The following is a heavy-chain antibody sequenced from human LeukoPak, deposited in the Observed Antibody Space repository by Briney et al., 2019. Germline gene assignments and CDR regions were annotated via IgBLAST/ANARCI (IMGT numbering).Heavy chain of an antibody. D-gene: IGHD5-24*01. CDR1: GFNFHDHA. J-gene: IGHJ4*02. CDR2: LDNKPYEGGL. V-gene: IGHV3-49*03. Sequence: GRSLRLSCTGSGFNFHDHAMGWLRQAPGKGLEWIAILDNKPYEGGLKYAPSVKDRFTFSRDDSKNLAHLQMNSPKTEDTAVYYCARVERATTVFDYWGQGTLVTVSS. CDR3: ARVERATTVFDY.